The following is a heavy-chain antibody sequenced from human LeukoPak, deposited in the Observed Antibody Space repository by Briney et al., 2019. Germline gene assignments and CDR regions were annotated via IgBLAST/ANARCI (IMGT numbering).Heavy chain of an antibody. D-gene: IGHD6-13*01. Sequence: PGGSLRLSCAASGFTFDDYGMSWVRQARGKGLEWVSGINWNGGSTGYADSVKGRFTISRDNAKNSLYLQMNSLRAEDTALYHCARGGIAAAHEYWGQGTLVTVSS. V-gene: IGHV3-20*01. CDR3: ARGGIAAAHEY. CDR2: INWNGGST. J-gene: IGHJ4*02. CDR1: GFTFDDYG.